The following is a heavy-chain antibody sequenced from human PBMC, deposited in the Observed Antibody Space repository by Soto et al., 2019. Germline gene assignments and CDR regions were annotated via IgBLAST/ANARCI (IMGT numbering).Heavy chain of an antibody. J-gene: IGHJ4*02. V-gene: IGHV1-69*02. CDR1: GDTFAFHS. D-gene: IGHD3-10*01. CDR3: ATSYGSGYRAFDY. CDR2: INPILSMS. Sequence: QVQLVQSWAEVKRPGSSVKVSCKASGDTFAFHSINWVRQAPGLGLEWMGRINPILSMSNYAQRFQGRVTMTADKSTSTAYMVLSSLRSEDTAIYYCATSYGSGYRAFDYWGQGAMVTVSS.